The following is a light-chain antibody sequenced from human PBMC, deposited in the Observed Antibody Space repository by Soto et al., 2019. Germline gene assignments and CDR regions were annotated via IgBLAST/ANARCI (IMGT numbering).Light chain of an antibody. Sequence: EILLTQSPATLSLSTGERATLSCRASQSVSSYLAWYQQKPGQAPRLLIYDASNRATGIPARCSGSGSGTDCPLTIGSLAPEDVAVYYCQERTNGPLTFGGGTKVEI. CDR3: QERTNGPLT. V-gene: IGKV3-11*01. J-gene: IGKJ4*01. CDR1: QSVSSY. CDR2: DAS.